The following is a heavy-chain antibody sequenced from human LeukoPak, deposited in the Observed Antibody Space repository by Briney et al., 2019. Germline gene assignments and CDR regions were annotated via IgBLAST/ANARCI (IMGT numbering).Heavy chain of an antibody. Sequence: GASVKVSCKASGYTFTSYYMHWVRQAPGQGLEWMGIINPSGGSTSYAQKFQGRVTMTRDTSTSTVYMELSSLRSEDTAVYYCASQKMDNYYGSGSQPGFDYWGQGTLVTVSS. D-gene: IGHD3-10*01. J-gene: IGHJ4*02. CDR3: ASQKMDNYYGSGSQPGFDY. CDR2: INPSGGST. CDR1: GYTFTSYY. V-gene: IGHV1-46*01.